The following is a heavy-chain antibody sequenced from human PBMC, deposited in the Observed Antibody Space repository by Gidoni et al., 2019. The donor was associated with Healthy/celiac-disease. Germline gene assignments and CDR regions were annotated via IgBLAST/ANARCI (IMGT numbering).Heavy chain of an antibody. J-gene: IGHJ4*02. V-gene: IGHV3-15*01. D-gene: IGHD6-6*01. CDR1: GFQFSNAW. CDR2: IKLKTYGGTT. Sequence: EVQLVESGGGLVKPGGSLSRSGTPPGFQFSNAWMSWVRQAPGKGLEWVGRIKLKTYGGTTDYAAPVKGRFTISRDASKNTLYLQMNSLKTEDQDVYYCTTRPSTKYSSLRDYWGQGTLVPVSS. CDR3: TTRPSTKYSSLRDY.